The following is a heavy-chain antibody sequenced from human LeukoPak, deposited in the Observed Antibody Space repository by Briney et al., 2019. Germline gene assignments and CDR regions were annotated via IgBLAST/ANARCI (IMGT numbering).Heavy chain of an antibody. CDR2: ISVSGHRT. J-gene: IGHJ4*02. CDR3: VKDLVGYDSSNYRDC. Sequence: GGSLRLSCAASGFTFSSYSMSWVRQAPGKGLEWISGISVSGHRTYHAASVKGRFTISRDNSNNMVYLQMNSLRAEDTAAYYCVKDLVGYDSSNYRDCWGQGTLVTVSS. CDR1: GFTFSSYS. V-gene: IGHV3-23*01. D-gene: IGHD3-22*01.